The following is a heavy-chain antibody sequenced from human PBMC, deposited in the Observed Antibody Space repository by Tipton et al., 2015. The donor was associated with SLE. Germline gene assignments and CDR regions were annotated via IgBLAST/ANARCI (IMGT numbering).Heavy chain of an antibody. D-gene: IGHD5-12*01. Sequence: TLSLTCTVSGGSISSGSYYWGWVRQPPGKGLEWLGSIYHTGTAYYNPSLKSRVSMSPDTSKSQFSLKVASVTAADTAVYYCASLFFDIVAGYSPFDFWGQGTLVIVSS. V-gene: IGHV4-39*01. J-gene: IGHJ4*02. CDR2: IYHTGTA. CDR1: GGSISSGSYY. CDR3: ASLFFDIVAGYSPFDF.